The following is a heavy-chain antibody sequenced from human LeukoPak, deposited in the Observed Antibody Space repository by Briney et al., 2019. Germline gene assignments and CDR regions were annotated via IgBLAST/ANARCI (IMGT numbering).Heavy chain of an antibody. J-gene: IGHJ3*01. CDR3: ATGHSDACDV. CDR1: GYTFSNNY. V-gene: IGHV1-46*01. D-gene: IGHD3-10*01. Sequence: ASVKVSCKASGYTFSNNYIHWVRQAPGQGLEWMGIINAGGGSTTYAQKFHGRVTMTRDTSTSTVYMELSSLSSEDTAVYYCATGHSDACDVWGQGTRVTVSS. CDR2: INAGGGST.